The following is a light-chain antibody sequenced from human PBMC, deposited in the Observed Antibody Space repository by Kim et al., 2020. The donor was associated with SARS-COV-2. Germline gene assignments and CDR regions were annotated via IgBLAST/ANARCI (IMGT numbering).Light chain of an antibody. CDR2: DTN. V-gene: IGLV7-46*01. CDR3: LLSYSEVHV. CDR1: TGAVTSGHY. J-gene: IGLJ1*01. Sequence: QAVVTQEPSLTVSPGGTVTLTCGSSTGAVTSGHYPYWFQQKPGQAPRTLIYDTNIKHPWTPSRFSGSLFGGKAALTPSGAQPEDEAEYYCLLSYSEVHVFGAGTKVTVL.